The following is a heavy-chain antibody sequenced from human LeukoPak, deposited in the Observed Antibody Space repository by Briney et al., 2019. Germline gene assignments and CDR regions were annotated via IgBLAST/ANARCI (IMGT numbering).Heavy chain of an antibody. CDR2: LSGSGGNT. CDR1: VFTFSSYA. Sequence: VGSLSPSCAASVFTFSSYAMSGVRQAPGKGLEWVSTLSGSGGNTYYADSVKARVTISSDNSKNTLYLQMNSLRAEDTAVYHCAKGSYYYDSADYFDYWGQGTLVTVSS. D-gene: IGHD3-22*01. CDR3: AKGSYYYDSADYFDY. J-gene: IGHJ4*02. V-gene: IGHV3-23*01.